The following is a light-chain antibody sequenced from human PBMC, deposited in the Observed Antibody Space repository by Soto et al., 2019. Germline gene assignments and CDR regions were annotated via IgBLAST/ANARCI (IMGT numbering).Light chain of an antibody. Sequence: SLAQAAFGAWASWPAVRIFCTWASRDVGGYEFVSWYQQHPGKAPKLLISKVSNRPSGVSDRFSGSKSGNTASLTISGLQAEDEADYYCSSFTSAYTFVFGSGTKVTVL. V-gene: IGLV2-14*01. J-gene: IGLJ1*01. CDR3: SSFTSAYTFV. CDR1: SRDVGGYEF. CDR2: KVS.